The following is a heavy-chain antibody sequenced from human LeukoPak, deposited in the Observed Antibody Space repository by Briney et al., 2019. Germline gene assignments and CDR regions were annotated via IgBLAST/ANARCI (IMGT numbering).Heavy chain of an antibody. J-gene: IGHJ6*03. CDR2: IYSGGST. Sequence: GGSLRLSCAASGFTVSSNYMSWVRQAPGKGLEWVSVIYSGGSTYYADSVKGRFTISRDNSKNTLYLQMNSLRAEDTAVYYCARVPYDSSGYAPGYYYMDVWGKGTTVTVSS. CDR1: GFTVSSNY. CDR3: ARVPYDSSGYAPGYYYMDV. V-gene: IGHV3-53*01. D-gene: IGHD3-22*01.